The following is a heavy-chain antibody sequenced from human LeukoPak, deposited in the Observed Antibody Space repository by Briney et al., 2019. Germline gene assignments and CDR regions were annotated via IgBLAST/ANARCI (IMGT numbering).Heavy chain of an antibody. CDR1: GFTFSNNA. CDR3: ATWGAHDY. CDR2: ISGGGGET. D-gene: IGHD3-16*01. J-gene: IGHJ4*02. Sequence: GGSLRLSCAASGFTFSNNAMHWVRQAPGKGLEWVSSISGGGGETYYVDSVKGRFIISRDNSKNTLYLQMNSLRAEDTAVYYCATWGAHDYWGQGTLVTVSS. V-gene: IGHV3-23*01.